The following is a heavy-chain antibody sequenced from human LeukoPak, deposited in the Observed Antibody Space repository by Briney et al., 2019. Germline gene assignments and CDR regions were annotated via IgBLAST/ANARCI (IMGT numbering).Heavy chain of an antibody. D-gene: IGHD4-17*01. CDR3: ARGNDYGDYDWSDP. V-gene: IGHV1-2*04. J-gene: IGHJ5*02. CDR2: INPNSGGT. CDR1: GYTFTGYY. Sequence: ASVKVSCKASGYTFTGYYMHWVRQAPGQGLEWMGWINPNSGGTNYAQKFQGWVTMTRDTSISTAYMELSRLRSDDTAVYYCARGNDYGDYDWSDPWGQGTLVTVSS.